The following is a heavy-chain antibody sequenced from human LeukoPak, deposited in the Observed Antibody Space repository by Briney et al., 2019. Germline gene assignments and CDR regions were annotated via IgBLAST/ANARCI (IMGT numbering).Heavy chain of an antibody. CDR2: ISYDGSNK. D-gene: IGHD3-16*02. V-gene: IGHV3-30*04. Sequence: GGSLRLSCAASGFTLSSYAMHWVRQAPGKGLEWVAVISYDGSNKYYADSVKGRFTISRDNSKNTLYLQMNSLRAEDTAVYYCARDNSVGDIAWWFDPWGQGTLVTVSS. CDR1: GFTLSSYA. CDR3: ARDNSVGDIAWWFDP. J-gene: IGHJ5*02.